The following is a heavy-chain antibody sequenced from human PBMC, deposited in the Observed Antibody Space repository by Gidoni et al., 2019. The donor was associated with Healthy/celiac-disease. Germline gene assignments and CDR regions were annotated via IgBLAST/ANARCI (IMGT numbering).Heavy chain of an antibody. V-gene: IGHV3-21*01. J-gene: IGHJ4*02. Sequence: EVQLVESGGGLVKPGGSLRLSCAASGFTFSSYSMNWVRQAPGKGLEWVSSISSSSIYIYYADSVKGRFTISRDNAKNSLYLQMNSLRAEDTAVYYCARDAGGSSSWYDFDYWGQGTLVTVSS. CDR2: ISSSSIYI. D-gene: IGHD6-13*01. CDR3: ARDAGGSSSWYDFDY. CDR1: GFTFSSYS.